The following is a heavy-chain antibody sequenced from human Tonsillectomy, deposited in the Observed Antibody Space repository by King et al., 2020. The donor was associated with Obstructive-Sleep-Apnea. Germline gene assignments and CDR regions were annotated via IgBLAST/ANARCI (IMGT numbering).Heavy chain of an antibody. CDR3: ARQHIRTNYFDY. CDR2: IYYSGST. V-gene: IGHV4-59*08. D-gene: IGHD2-21*01. Sequence: QLQLQESGPGLVKPSETLSLTCTVSGGSISSYYWSWIRQPPGKGLEWIGYIYYSGSTNYNPPPKSRLTISVDTSKNQFSLKLSPVTAADTAVYYCARQHIRTNYFDYWGQGTLVTVSS. CDR1: GGSISSYY. J-gene: IGHJ4*02.